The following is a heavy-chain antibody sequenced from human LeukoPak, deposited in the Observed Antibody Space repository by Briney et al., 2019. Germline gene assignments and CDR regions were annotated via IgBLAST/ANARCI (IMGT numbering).Heavy chain of an antibody. CDR2: IYYSGST. Sequence: SETLFLTCTVSGGSISSYYWSWIRQPPGKGLEWIGYIYYSGSTNYNPSLKSRVTISVDTSKNQFSLKLSSVTAADTAVYYCARHGTSNCSGGSCYPWGFDPWGQGTLVTVSS. CDR3: ARHGTSNCSGGSCYPWGFDP. D-gene: IGHD2-15*01. V-gene: IGHV4-59*08. CDR1: GGSISSYY. J-gene: IGHJ5*02.